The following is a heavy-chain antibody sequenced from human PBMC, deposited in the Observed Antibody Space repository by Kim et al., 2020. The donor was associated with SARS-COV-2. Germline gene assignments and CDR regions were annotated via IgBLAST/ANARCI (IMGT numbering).Heavy chain of an antibody. Sequence: GGSLRLSCAASGFTFSSYAMHWVRQAPGKGLEWVAVISYDGSNKYYADSVKGRFTISRDNSKNTLYLQMNSLRAEDTAVYYCARVIVPAAITISWFDPWGQGTLVTVSS. CDR2: ISYDGSNK. J-gene: IGHJ5*02. CDR3: ARVIVPAAITISWFDP. V-gene: IGHV3-30-3*01. CDR1: GFTFSSYA. D-gene: IGHD2-2*02.